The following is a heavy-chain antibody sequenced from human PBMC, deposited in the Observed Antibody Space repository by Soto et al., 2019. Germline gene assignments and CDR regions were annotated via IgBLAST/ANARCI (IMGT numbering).Heavy chain of an antibody. CDR3: ATKGSVYANCGGYCYSSYYYYGMDV. CDR1: GGTFSSYA. Sequence: QVQLVQSGAEVKKPGSSVKVSCKASGGTFSSYAISWVRQAPGQGLEWMGGIIPIFGTANYAQKFQGRVKITADESTSTAYMELSSLRSEDTAVYYCATKGSVYANCGGYCYSSYYYYGMDVWGQGTTVTVSS. CDR2: IIPIFGTA. J-gene: IGHJ6*02. D-gene: IGHD2-21*02. V-gene: IGHV1-69*01.